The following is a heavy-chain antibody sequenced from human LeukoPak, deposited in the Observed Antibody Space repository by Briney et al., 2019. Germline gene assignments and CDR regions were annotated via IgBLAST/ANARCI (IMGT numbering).Heavy chain of an antibody. J-gene: IGHJ5*02. CDR3: AKDRGYFASGSYSFDP. CDR2: IRYDGNNK. D-gene: IGHD3-10*01. Sequence: GGSLRLSCAASGFTFNSYGMHWVRQAPGKGLEWVAFIRYDGNNKYYADSVKGRFTISRDNSENTLYLQMNSLRAEDTAVFYCAKDRGYFASGSYSFDPWGQGTLVTVSS. V-gene: IGHV3-30*02. CDR1: GFTFNSYG.